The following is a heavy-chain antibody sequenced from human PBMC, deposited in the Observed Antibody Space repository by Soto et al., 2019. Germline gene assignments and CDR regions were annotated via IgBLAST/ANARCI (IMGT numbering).Heavy chain of an antibody. CDR1: GYTFTSYD. CDR3: ARDDYGGNEAFDI. CDR2: MNPNSGNT. J-gene: IGHJ3*02. Sequence: QVQLVQSGAEVKKHGASVKVSCKSSGYTFTSYDVNWVRQATGQGLEWMGWMNPNSGNTGYTQKFQGRVTMTRNTSISTAYMELSSLRSEDTAVYYCARDDYGGNEAFDIWGQGTMVTVSS. V-gene: IGHV1-8*01. D-gene: IGHD4-17*01.